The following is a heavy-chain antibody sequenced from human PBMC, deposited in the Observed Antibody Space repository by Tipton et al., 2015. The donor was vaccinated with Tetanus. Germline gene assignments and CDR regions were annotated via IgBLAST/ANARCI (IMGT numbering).Heavy chain of an antibody. D-gene: IGHD2-21*01. CDR3: ARERIEAFYYHGLDV. Sequence: TLSLTCTVSGGSIRSGGFYWSWIRQHPVKGLEWIAYIYQNGDANYNPSLQSRVTISVDTSKNQFSLQLAFVTAADTAIYYCARERIEAFYYHGLDVWGPGTTVTVSS. J-gene: IGHJ6*02. CDR1: GGSIRSGGFY. V-gene: IGHV4-61*08. CDR2: IYQNGDA.